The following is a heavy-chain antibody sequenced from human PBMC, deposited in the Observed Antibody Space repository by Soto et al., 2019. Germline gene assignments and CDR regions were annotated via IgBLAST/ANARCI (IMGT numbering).Heavy chain of an antibody. CDR2: IYWDNDK. Sequence: QITLKESAPTLVQPSETLTLTCTFSGFSLIPVGVGVGWIRQPPGKALEWVAVIYWDNDKRYNPSLNSRLSITKDSSRNLVVLTMTNMDPVDTGTYFCAHLTITCGGVIGLDAFDTWGQGTLVTVAS. D-gene: IGHD3-16*02. J-gene: IGHJ3*02. CDR1: GFSLIPVGVG. CDR3: AHLTITCGGVIGLDAFDT. V-gene: IGHV2-5*02.